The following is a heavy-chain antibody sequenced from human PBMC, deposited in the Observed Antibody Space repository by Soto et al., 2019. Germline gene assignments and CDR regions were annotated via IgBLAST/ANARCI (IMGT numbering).Heavy chain of an antibody. J-gene: IGHJ5*02. CDR1: GGTFSSYA. Sequence: GASVKVSCKASGGTFSSYAISWVRQAPGQGLEWMGGIIPIFGTANYAQKFQGRVTITADESTSTAYMELSSLRSEDTAVYYCARDPRTTGTTIFGGNWFDPWGQGTLVTVSS. CDR2: IIPIFGTA. V-gene: IGHV1-69*13. CDR3: ARDPRTTGTTIFGGNWFDP. D-gene: IGHD1-1*01.